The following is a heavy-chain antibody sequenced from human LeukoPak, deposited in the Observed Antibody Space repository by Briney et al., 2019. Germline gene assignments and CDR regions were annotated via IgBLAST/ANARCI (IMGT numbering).Heavy chain of an antibody. CDR1: GYTLTELS. J-gene: IGHJ4*02. CDR3: ARDDNYGIFVNVDY. D-gene: IGHD4-11*01. Sequence: ASVKVSCKVSGYTLTELSMHWVRQAPGKGLEWMGGFDPEDGETIYAQKFQGRVTMTEDTSTDTAYMELSSLRSDDTAVYYCARDDNYGIFVNVDYWGQGTLGTVSS. V-gene: IGHV1-24*01. CDR2: FDPEDGET.